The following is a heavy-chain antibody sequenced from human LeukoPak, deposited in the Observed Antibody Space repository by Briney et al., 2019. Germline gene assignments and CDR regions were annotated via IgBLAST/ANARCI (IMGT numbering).Heavy chain of an antibody. CDR3: AKDKRRHYYDSSGYYLLHYFDY. CDR1: GFTFSSYA. V-gene: IGHV3-23*01. Sequence: PRGSLRLSCAASGFTFSSYAMSWVRQAPGKGLEWVSAISGSGGSTYYADSVKGRFTISRDNSKNTLYLQMNSLRAEDTAVYYCAKDKRRHYYDSSGYYLLHYFDYWGQGTLVTVSS. CDR2: ISGSGGST. J-gene: IGHJ4*02. D-gene: IGHD3-22*01.